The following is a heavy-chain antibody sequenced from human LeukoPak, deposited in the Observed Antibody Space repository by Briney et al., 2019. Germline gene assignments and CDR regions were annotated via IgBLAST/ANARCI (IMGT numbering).Heavy chain of an antibody. CDR1: GFTFSSYW. CDR2: ISSSSSTI. J-gene: IGHJ4*02. D-gene: IGHD3-10*01. V-gene: IGHV3-48*02. Sequence: PGGSLRLSCAASGFTFSSYWMHWVRQAPGKGLEWVSYISSSSSTIYYADSVKGRFTISRDNAKNSLYLQMNSLRDEDTAVYYCARYYYGSGRLYYFDYWGQGTLVTVSS. CDR3: ARYYYGSGRLYYFDY.